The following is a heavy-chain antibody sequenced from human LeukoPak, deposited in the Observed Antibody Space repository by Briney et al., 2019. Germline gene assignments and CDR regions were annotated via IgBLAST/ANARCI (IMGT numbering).Heavy chain of an antibody. D-gene: IGHD3-10*01. CDR3: ARLQNYYGSGSYYTSRPYFDY. Sequence: PSETLSLTCTVSGGSISSYYWSWIRQPPGRGLEWIGYIYYSGSTDYNPSFQSRVSISVDTSKKQFSLKLSSVTAADTAVYYCARLQNYYGSGSYYTSRPYFDYWGQGTLVTVSS. V-gene: IGHV4-59*08. CDR1: GGSISSYY. J-gene: IGHJ4*02. CDR2: IYYSGST.